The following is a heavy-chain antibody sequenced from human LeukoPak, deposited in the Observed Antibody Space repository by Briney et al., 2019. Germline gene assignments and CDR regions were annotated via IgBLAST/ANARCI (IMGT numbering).Heavy chain of an antibody. J-gene: IGHJ4*02. CDR2: ISGSGGST. Sequence: PGGSLRPSCAASGFTFSSYAMSWVRQAPGKGLEWVSAISGSGGSTYYADSVKGRFTISRDNSKNTLYLQMNSLRAEDTAVYYCAKDRVVVTAIGDYWGQGTLVTVSS. D-gene: IGHD2-21*02. CDR1: GFTFSSYA. V-gene: IGHV3-23*01. CDR3: AKDRVVVTAIGDY.